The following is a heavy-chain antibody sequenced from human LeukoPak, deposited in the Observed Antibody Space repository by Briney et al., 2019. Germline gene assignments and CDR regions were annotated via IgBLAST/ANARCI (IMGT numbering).Heavy chain of an antibody. CDR3: ARAARYYYDSSYGMDV. CDR1: GYTFTSYG. D-gene: IGHD3-22*01. CDR2: ISAYNGNT. J-gene: IGHJ6*02. V-gene: IGHV1-18*01. Sequence: ASVKVSCKASGYTFTSYGISWVRQAPGQGLEWMGWISAYNGNTNYAQKLRGRVTMTTDTSTSTAYMELRSLRSDDTAVYYCARAARYYYDSSYGMDVWGQGTTVTVSS.